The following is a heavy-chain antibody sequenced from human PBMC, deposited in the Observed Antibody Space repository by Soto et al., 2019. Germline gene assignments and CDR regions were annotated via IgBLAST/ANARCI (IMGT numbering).Heavy chain of an antibody. Sequence: SETLSLTCTVSGCSISSRYWSWIRQPPGKGLEWIGYIYYSGSANYNPSLKSRVTISLDTSNNQFSLKLNSVTAADTAVYYCARAYYDFWSGSYYYYKDVWGRGTTVTVSS. CDR1: GCSISSRY. CDR3: ARAYYDFWSGSYYYYKDV. J-gene: IGHJ6*03. D-gene: IGHD3-3*01. V-gene: IGHV4-59*08. CDR2: IYYSGSA.